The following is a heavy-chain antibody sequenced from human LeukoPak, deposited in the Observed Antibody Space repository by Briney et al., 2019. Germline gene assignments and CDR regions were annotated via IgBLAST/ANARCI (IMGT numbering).Heavy chain of an antibody. CDR3: ARGRPTTSIAAAGVNWFDP. CDR1: GYTFTGYY. V-gene: IGHV1-69*06. Sequence: ASVKVSCKASGYTFTGYYMHWVRQAPGQGLEWMGGIIPIFGTANYAQKFQGRVTITADKSTSTAYMELSSLRSEDTAVYYCARGRPTTSIAAAGVNWFDPWGQGTLVTVSS. J-gene: IGHJ5*02. CDR2: IIPIFGTA. D-gene: IGHD6-13*01.